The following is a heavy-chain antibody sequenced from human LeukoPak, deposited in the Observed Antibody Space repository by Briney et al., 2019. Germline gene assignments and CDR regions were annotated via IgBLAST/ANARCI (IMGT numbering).Heavy chain of an antibody. Sequence: ASVKVSCKASGYTFTGYYMHWVRQAPGQGLEWMGIINPSGGSTSYAQKFQGRVTMTRDTSTSTVYMELSSLRSEDTAVYYCARATIVGYLDYWGQGTLVTVSS. D-gene: IGHD2-21*01. CDR3: ARATIVGYLDY. CDR1: GYTFTGYY. CDR2: INPSGGST. J-gene: IGHJ4*02. V-gene: IGHV1-46*01.